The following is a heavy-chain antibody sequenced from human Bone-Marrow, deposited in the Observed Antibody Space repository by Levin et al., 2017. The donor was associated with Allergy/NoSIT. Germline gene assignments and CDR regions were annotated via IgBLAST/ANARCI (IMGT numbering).Heavy chain of an antibody. Sequence: GESLKISCKASGDTFNTYAMTWVRQAPGQGLEWMGWINTNTGNPTYAPDFTGRFVFSLDTSGNTAYLQINRLKAEDAAVYYCASPGDLFRYVQWTPQLAHFLGVWGQGTTVTVSS. CDR3: ASPGDLFRYVQWTPQLAHFLGV. CDR1: GDTFNTYA. CDR2: INTNTGNP. D-gene: IGHD1-1*01. V-gene: IGHV7-4-1*02. J-gene: IGHJ6*02.